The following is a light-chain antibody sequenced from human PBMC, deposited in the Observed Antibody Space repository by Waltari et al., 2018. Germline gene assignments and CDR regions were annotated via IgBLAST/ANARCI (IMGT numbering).Light chain of an antibody. J-gene: IGKJ1*01. V-gene: IGKV3-20*01. CDR2: AAS. Sequence: EAVLTQSPGTLSLSPGERATLSCRASQRVNNYLAWYQQRPGQAPRLLIYAASTRATGVPDRFSGSGFGTDFSLTISRLEPEDFAVYFCQNHERLPATFGQGTKVEIK. CDR1: QRVNNY. CDR3: QNHERLPAT.